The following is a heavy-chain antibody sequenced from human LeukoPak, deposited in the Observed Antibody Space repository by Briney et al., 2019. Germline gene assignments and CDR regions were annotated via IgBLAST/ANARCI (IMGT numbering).Heavy chain of an antibody. CDR3: ARDQGYCTSASCSIDY. Sequence: ASVKVSCKASGYSFTTYAISWVRQAPGQGLEWMGRISAYNGNTNYAQKLQGRVTMTTDTSTNTAYMDLRSLRSDDTAVYYCARDQGYCTSASCSIDYWGQGTLSPSPQ. D-gene: IGHD2-2*01. CDR1: GYSFTTYA. J-gene: IGHJ4*02. V-gene: IGHV1-18*01. CDR2: ISAYNGNT.